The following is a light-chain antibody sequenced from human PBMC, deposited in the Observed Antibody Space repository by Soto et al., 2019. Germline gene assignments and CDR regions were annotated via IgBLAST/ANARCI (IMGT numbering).Light chain of an antibody. CDR3: QQYDSYPWT. V-gene: IGKV1-5*01. Sequence: DIQMTQSPSSLSAAVGDTVTVTSRASQSIGRFLAWYPHPPGKAPKFLIYDASSLESGVPSRFSGTGSGTEFPLTLSTLQPDDFATYYCQQYDSYPWTFGQGTKVDNK. CDR2: DAS. CDR1: QSIGRF. J-gene: IGKJ1*01.